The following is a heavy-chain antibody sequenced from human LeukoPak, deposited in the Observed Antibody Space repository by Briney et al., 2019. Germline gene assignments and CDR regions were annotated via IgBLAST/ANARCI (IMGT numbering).Heavy chain of an antibody. Sequence: GGSLRLSCAASGFTFSNYAMTWVRQAPGKGLEWVSILSGSGGATYYADSVKGRFTISRDSSQNTLYLQMNSLRAEDTAVYYCANLGSNTKPHTNYGSGSLEYFQHWGQGTLVTVSS. V-gene: IGHV3-23*01. D-gene: IGHD3-10*01. CDR3: ANLGSNTKPHTNYGSGSLEYFQH. CDR2: LSGSGGAT. CDR1: GFTFSNYA. J-gene: IGHJ1*01.